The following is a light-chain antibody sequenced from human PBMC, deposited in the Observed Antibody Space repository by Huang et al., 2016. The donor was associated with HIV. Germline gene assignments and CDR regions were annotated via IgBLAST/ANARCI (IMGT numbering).Light chain of an antibody. CDR1: QSVLYRSNNKNY. CDR2: WAC. Sequence: DIVMTQSPDSLAVSLGERATINCKSSQSVLYRSNNKNYFAWYQQKPGQPPKLLIYWACTRASGVPERFGGSGSGTDFTLTIRSLQAEDVAVYYCQQYYSNPLTFGGGTKVEIK. CDR3: QQYYSNPLT. V-gene: IGKV4-1*01. J-gene: IGKJ4*01.